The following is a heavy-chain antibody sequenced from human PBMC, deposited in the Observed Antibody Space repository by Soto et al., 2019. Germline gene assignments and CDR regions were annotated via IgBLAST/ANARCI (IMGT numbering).Heavy chain of an antibody. V-gene: IGHV1-8*01. J-gene: IGHJ4*02. CDR3: ARADYYARGGYLLAWGY. CDR1: GYTFTSYD. CDR2: MTPNSGNT. D-gene: IGHD3-22*01. Sequence: QVQLVQSGAEVKKPGASVKVSCKASGYTFTSYDINWVRQATGQGLEWMGWMTPNSGNTGYAQKFQGRVTMTRNTSISTAYMQLSSLRSADTAVYSCARADYYARGGYLLAWGYWGQGTLVTVSS.